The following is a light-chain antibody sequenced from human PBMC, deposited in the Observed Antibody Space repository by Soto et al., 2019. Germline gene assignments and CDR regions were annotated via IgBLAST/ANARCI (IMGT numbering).Light chain of an antibody. CDR2: GAS. CDR3: QQYNYWPPIT. CDR1: QSVSSN. V-gene: IGKV3-15*01. Sequence: EIVMTQSPAALSVSPGERATLSCRASQSVSSNLAWYQQKPGQAPRLLIYGASTRATGIPARFSGSGSGTEFTLPIGSLQSEDFAVYYCQQYNYWPPITFGQGTRLEIK. J-gene: IGKJ5*01.